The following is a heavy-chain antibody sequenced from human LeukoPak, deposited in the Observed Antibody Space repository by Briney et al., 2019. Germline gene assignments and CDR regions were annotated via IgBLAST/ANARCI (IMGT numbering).Heavy chain of an antibody. D-gene: IGHD2-21*02. CDR1: GGSISSYY. Sequence: SETLSLTGTVSGGSISSYYWSWIRQPAGKGLEWIGRISASGNTNYNPSLKSRVTMSVDTSKNLFALKLSSVTAADTAVYYCARQGVATAIDYWGQGTLVTVSS. CDR3: ARQGVATAIDY. J-gene: IGHJ4*02. CDR2: ISASGNT. V-gene: IGHV4-4*07.